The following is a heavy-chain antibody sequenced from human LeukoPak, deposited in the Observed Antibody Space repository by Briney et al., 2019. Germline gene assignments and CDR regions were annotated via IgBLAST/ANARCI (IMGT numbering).Heavy chain of an antibody. D-gene: IGHD6-13*01. J-gene: IGHJ4*02. V-gene: IGHV5-51*01. Sequence: GASLKISCQGSGYHFANYWIGWVRQLPGKGLEWMGTIYPGNSDTRYSPSFQGQVTISADKSISTAHLQWSSLKASDTAMYYCILAADGFDYWGQGTLVTVSS. CDR2: IYPGNSDT. CDR1: GYHFANYW. CDR3: ILAADGFDY.